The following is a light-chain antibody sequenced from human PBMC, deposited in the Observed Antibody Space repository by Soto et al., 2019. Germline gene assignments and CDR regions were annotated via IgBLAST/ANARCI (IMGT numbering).Light chain of an antibody. CDR2: GAS. Sequence: IVLGQAPGTLPSATDERATLSCSASQSVGSSLSWYQQKPGQAPRLLFYGASNGATAIPDRFSGSGFGTDFTLTITRLEPEDFAVYYCQQYGSSYPWTFGQGTKVEIK. V-gene: IGKV3-20*01. CDR1: QSVGSS. J-gene: IGKJ1*01. CDR3: QQYGSSYPWT.